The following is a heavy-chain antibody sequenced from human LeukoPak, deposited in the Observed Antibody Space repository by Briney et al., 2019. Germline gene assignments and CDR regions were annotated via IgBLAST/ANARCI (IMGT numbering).Heavy chain of an antibody. CDR1: GGSISSSSYY. CDR2: IYYSGST. J-gene: IGHJ6*03. V-gene: IGHV4-61*01. CDR3: ARDTPRDSSTSRYHGHYYYYMDV. Sequence: PSETLSLTCTVSGGSISSSSYYWGWIRQPPGKGLEWIGYIYYSGSTNYNPSLKSRVTISVDTSKNQFSLKLSSVTAADTAVYYCARDTPRDSSTSRYHGHYYYYMDVWGKGTTVTVSS. D-gene: IGHD2-2*01.